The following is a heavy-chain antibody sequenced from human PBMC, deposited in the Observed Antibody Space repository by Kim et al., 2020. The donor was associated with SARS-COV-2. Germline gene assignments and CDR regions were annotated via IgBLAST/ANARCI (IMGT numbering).Heavy chain of an antibody. Sequence: SETLSLTCTVSGVSLSGSSYYWGWIRQSPGKGLEWIGSTYYSGTTHFNPSLTSRAAISVDTSKNQCSLKLSSVTAADTSVYYCARQKLFWFGELSYNWFDPWAQGARVTVSS. D-gene: IGHD3-10*01. CDR2: TYYSGTT. CDR3: ARQKLFWFGELSYNWFDP. J-gene: IGHJ5*02. V-gene: IGHV4-39*01. CDR1: GVSLSGSSYY.